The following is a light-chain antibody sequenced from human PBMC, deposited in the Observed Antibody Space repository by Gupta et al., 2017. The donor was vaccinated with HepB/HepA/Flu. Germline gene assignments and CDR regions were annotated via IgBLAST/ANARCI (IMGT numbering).Light chain of an antibody. CDR3: LQYDSFPWT. CDR2: ASS. J-gene: IGKJ1*01. CDR1: QGIRSD. Sequence: DIHMTQFPSSLSASAGDRVTITCRASQGIRSDLDWYQQRPGETPKRLIYASSNLQSGVTPRFSGSGSGTDFTLTISGLQPEDLATYYCLQYDSFPWTFGQGTRVEIK. V-gene: IGKV1-17*01.